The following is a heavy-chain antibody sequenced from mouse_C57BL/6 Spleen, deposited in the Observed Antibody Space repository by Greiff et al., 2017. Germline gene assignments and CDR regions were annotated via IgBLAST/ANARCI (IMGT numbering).Heavy chain of an antibody. J-gene: IGHJ2*01. D-gene: IGHD2-4*01. Sequence: EVQLQQSGPVLVKPGASVKMSCKASGYTFTDYYMNWVKQSHGKSLEWIGVINPYNGGTSYNQRFKGKATLTVDKSSSTAYMDLNSLTSEDSAVYYCANSYDYDFDYWGQGTTLTVSS. CDR1: GYTFTDYY. CDR2: INPYNGGT. CDR3: ANSYDYDFDY. V-gene: IGHV1-19*01.